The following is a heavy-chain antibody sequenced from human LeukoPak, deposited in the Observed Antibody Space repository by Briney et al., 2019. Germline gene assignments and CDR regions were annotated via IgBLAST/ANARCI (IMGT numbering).Heavy chain of an antibody. CDR3: AKSWIRVGSFDY. CDR2: ISHDGSST. V-gene: IGHV3-74*01. Sequence: GGSLRLSCATSGFTFTTFWMHWVRQAPGKGLVWVSRISHDGSSTNYADSVKGRFTVSRDNAKNTVYLQMNSLRAEDTAVYYCAKSWIRVGSFDYWGQGTLVTVSS. D-gene: IGHD5-18*01. J-gene: IGHJ4*02. CDR1: GFTFTTFW.